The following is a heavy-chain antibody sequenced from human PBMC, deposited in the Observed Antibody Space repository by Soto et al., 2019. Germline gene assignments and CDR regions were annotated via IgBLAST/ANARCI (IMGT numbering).Heavy chain of an antibody. V-gene: IGHV3-53*01. CDR2: LYDLDGT. Sequence: PGGSLRLSCAAFGFTVSGKKYVAWVRQAPGKGLEWVSALYDLDGTYYADSVKGRFTTSSDSSRTTVYLQMNSLRPDDTAVYSCATWHLQAHAYDLWGQGTLVTVS. J-gene: IGHJ3*01. CDR1: GFTVSGKKY. CDR3: ATWHLQAHAYDL.